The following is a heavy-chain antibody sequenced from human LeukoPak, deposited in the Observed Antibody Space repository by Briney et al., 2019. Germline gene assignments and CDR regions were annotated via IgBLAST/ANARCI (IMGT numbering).Heavy chain of an antibody. D-gene: IGHD4-17*01. CDR1: GGTFSSYA. CDR3: ARDKGDYGPIFDY. J-gene: IGHJ4*02. CDR2: INTNTGNP. V-gene: IGHV7-4-1*02. Sequence: GASVKVSCKASGGTFSSYAISWVRQAPGQGLEWMGWINTNTGNPTYAQGFTGRFVFSLDTSVSTAYLQISSLKAEDTAVYYCARDKGDYGPIFDYWGQGTLVTVSS.